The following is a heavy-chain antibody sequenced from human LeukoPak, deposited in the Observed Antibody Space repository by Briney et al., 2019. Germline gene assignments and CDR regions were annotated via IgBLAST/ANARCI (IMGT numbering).Heavy chain of an antibody. D-gene: IGHD5-24*01. CDR3: TRLISRGSDYNYVDD. CDR1: GYRFTNYH. V-gene: IGHV5-51*01. Sequence: GESLKISCKGSGYRFTNYHIGWVRQMPGKGLECMGIIYPADSDTRYRPTFRGQVTISVDKSINTAYLQWSSLKASDTAMYYCTRLISRGSDYNYVDDWGQGTLITVSS. CDR2: IYPADSDT. J-gene: IGHJ4*02.